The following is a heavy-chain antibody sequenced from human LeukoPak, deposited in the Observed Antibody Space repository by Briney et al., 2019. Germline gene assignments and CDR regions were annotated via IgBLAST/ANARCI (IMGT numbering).Heavy chain of an antibody. Sequence: GGSLRLSCAASGFTFDDYAMHWVRQAPGKGLEWVSGISWNSGSIGYADSVKGRFTISRDNAKNSLYLQMNSLRAEDTAVYYCAKDRDSSGYYYFDYWGQGTLVTVSS. D-gene: IGHD3-22*01. J-gene: IGHJ4*02. V-gene: IGHV3-9*01. CDR3: AKDRDSSGYYYFDY. CDR2: ISWNSGSI. CDR1: GFTFDDYA.